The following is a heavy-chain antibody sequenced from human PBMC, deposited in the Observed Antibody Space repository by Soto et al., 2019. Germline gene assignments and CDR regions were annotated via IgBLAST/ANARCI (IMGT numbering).Heavy chain of an antibody. J-gene: IGHJ5*02. Sequence: SETLSLTCAVSGGSIISGGYSWSWLRQPPGKGLEWIGYIYHSGSTYYNPSLKSRVTISVDRSKNQFSLKLSSVTAADTAVYYCARVPGPWGQGTLVTVSS. CDR2: IYHSGST. CDR3: ARVPGP. CDR1: GGSIISGGYS. V-gene: IGHV4-30-2*01.